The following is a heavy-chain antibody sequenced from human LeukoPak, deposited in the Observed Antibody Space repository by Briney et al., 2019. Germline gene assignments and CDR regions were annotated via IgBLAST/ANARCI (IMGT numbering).Heavy chain of an antibody. D-gene: IGHD6-13*01. CDR2: INPNTGGT. Sequence: ASVTVSCKASGYTFIGHYMHWVRQAPGQGLEWMGWINPNTGGTSYAQNFQGRVTMTSDTSISTVYMELSRLTSDDTAVYYCARDSTTYSSSWYYYYYGMDVWGQGTTVTVSS. CDR3: ARDSTTYSSSWYYYYYGMDV. V-gene: IGHV1-2*02. CDR1: GYTFIGHY. J-gene: IGHJ6*02.